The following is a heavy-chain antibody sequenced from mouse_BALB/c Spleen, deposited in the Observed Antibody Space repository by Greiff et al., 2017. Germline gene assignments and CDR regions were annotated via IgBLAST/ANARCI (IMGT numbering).Heavy chain of an antibody. V-gene: IGHV5-12-1*01. CDR1: GFAFSSYD. CDR3: ARRYGNHFYAMDY. CDR2: ISSGGGST. Sequence: EVQGVESGGGLVKPGGSLKLSCAASGFAFSSYDMSWVRQTPEKRLEWVAYISSGGGSTYYPDTVKGRFTISRDNAKNTLYLQMSSLKSEDTAMYYCARRYGNHFYAMDYWGQGTSVTVSS. J-gene: IGHJ4*01. D-gene: IGHD2-1*01.